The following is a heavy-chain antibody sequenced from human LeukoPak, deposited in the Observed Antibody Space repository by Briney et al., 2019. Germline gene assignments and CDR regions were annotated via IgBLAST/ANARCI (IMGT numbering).Heavy chain of an antibody. D-gene: IGHD3-10*01. CDR2: ISGSGGST. CDR1: GFTFSSYA. CDR3: AKDEDYYGSGSYHYY. J-gene: IGHJ4*02. V-gene: IGHV3-23*01. Sequence: GGPLRLSCAASGFTFSSYAMSWVRQAPGKGLEWVSAISGSGGSTYYADSVKGRFTISRDNSKNTLYLQMNSLRAEDTAVYYCAKDEDYYGSGSYHYYWGQGTLVTVSS.